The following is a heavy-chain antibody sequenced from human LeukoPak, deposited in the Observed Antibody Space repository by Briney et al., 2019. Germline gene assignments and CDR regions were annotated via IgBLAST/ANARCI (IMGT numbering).Heavy chain of an antibody. CDR2: IKQDGSKK. CDR1: GFPFRRYW. D-gene: IGHD2-2*02. V-gene: IGHV3-7*03. CDR3: AKDIYTDGSVHGMDV. J-gene: IGHJ6*02. Sequence: GALRLFWVGSGFPFRRYWMTWVPQAPGEGVGGVANIKQDGSKKSYVDSVKGRFTISRDNAKNSLYLQMNSLRAEDTALYYCAKDIYTDGSVHGMDVWGQGTTVTVSS.